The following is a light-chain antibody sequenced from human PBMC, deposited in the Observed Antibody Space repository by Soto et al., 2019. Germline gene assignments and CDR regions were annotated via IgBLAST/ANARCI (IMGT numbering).Light chain of an antibody. CDR3: QQYNHWYS. Sequence: DIQMTQSPSTLSASVGDRVTITCRASQSISWWLAWYQLKPGKAPKLLIYKASSLQSGVPSRFSGSGSGTAFTLTINSLQPDDFATYYCQQYNHWYSFGQGTKLEIK. J-gene: IGKJ2*03. CDR2: KAS. V-gene: IGKV1-5*03. CDR1: QSISWW.